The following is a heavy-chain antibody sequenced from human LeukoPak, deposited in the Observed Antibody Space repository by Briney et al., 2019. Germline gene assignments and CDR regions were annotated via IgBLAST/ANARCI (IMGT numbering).Heavy chain of an antibody. CDR1: GFTYSSYG. J-gene: IGHJ4*02. CDR2: IRYDGSNK. D-gene: IGHD3-16*01. V-gene: IGHV3-30*02. Sequence: GGSLRLSCEASGFTYSSYGMHWVRQAPGKGLAWVAFIRYDGSNKYYADSVKGRFTISRDNSKNTLYLQMNSLRAEDTAVYYCARSVSYYDYVWGSDWGQGTLVTVSS. CDR3: ARSVSYYDYVWGSD.